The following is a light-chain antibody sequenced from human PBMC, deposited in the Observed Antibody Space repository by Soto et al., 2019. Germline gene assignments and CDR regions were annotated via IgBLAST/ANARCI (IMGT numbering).Light chain of an antibody. CDR3: QQYDNLSFT. CDR2: DAS. J-gene: IGKJ3*01. V-gene: IGKV1-33*01. Sequence: DIQMTQSPSSLSASVGDRVTITCQASQDISNYLNWYQQKPGKAPKLLIYDASNLETGVPSRFSGSGSGTDFTFTISSLQPEDNATYYCQQYDNLSFTFGPGTKVDIK. CDR1: QDISNY.